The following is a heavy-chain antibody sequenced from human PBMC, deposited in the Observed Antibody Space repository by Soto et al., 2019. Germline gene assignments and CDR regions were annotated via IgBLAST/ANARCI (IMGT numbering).Heavy chain of an antibody. CDR1: GYSFGNYD. V-gene: IGHV1-8*01. Sequence: QVQLVQSGAEVKKPGASVKVSCKASGYSFGNYDINWVRQATGQGLEWMGWMNPNSGNTGYAQKFQGRVTMTRDTSITTAYMELSSLRAEDTAVYYCARGKSLENWGQGTLVTVSS. CDR3: ARGKSLEN. J-gene: IGHJ4*02. CDR2: MNPNSGNT. D-gene: IGHD1-1*01.